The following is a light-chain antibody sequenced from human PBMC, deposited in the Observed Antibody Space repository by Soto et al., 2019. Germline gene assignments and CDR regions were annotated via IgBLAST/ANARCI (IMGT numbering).Light chain of an antibody. CDR3: CSYAGSRTLV. V-gene: IGLV2-23*01. J-gene: IGLJ2*01. CDR1: STDVGAYNL. Sequence: QSALTQPASVSGSPGQSITISCTGTSTDVGAYNLVSWYQQQPGKVPKINIYEEIKRPSGVSSRFSGSKSGNTASLTISGLQAEDEADYYCCSYAGSRTLVFGGGTKVTVL. CDR2: EEI.